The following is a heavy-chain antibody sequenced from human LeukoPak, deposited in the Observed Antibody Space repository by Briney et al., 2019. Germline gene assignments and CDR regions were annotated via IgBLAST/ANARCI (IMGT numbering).Heavy chain of an antibody. V-gene: IGHV4-34*01. Sequence: SETLSLTCAVYGGSFSGFYWSWIRQSPGKGLEWIGEITHSGSTNYNPSLKSRVTISVDTSKNQFSLKLNSVTAADTAVYYCAKSNGYGLIDIWGQETMVTVSS. CDR1: GGSFSGFY. CDR3: AKSNGYGLIDI. D-gene: IGHD3-10*01. J-gene: IGHJ3*02. CDR2: ITHSGST.